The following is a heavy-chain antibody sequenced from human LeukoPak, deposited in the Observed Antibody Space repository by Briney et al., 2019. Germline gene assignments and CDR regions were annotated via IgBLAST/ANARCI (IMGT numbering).Heavy chain of an antibody. CDR1: GFTFSSYA. D-gene: IGHD1-26*01. CDR2: ISGSGGST. V-gene: IGHV3-23*01. J-gene: IGHJ4*02. Sequence: GGSLRLSFAASGFTFSSYAMSWVRQAPGKGLEWVSAISGSGGSTYYADSVKGRFTISRDNSKNTLYLQMNSLRAEDTAVYYCASDSGSYLGFDYWGQGTLVTVSS. CDR3: ASDSGSYLGFDY.